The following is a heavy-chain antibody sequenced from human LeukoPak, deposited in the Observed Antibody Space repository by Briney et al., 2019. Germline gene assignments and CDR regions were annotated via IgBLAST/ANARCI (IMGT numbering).Heavy chain of an antibody. J-gene: IGHJ4*02. D-gene: IGHD4-17*01. CDR3: AKVSTVTTRGYFDY. CDR1: GFPFSSFA. V-gene: IGHV3-23*01. CDR2: IGGSAGST. Sequence: GGSLRPSCAPSGFPFSSFAMSWVRQAPGKGLGWVSAIGGSAGSTYYADSVKGRFTISRDNSKNTLYLQMNSLRAEDTAVYYCAKVSTVTTRGYFDYWGQGTLVTVSS.